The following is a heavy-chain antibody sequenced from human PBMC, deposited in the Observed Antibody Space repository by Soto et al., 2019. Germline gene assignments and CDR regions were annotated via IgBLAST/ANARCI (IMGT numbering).Heavy chain of an antibody. V-gene: IGHV3-30-3*01. CDR3: AREWGRSYYYGMDV. J-gene: IGHJ6*02. Sequence: QVQLVDSGGGVVQPERSLRLSYRASGFIFSDYAIHWVRQAPGRGLEWVAVLIDDGYFQYYADSVKGRFTISSDKSNNTVYLHMSSLRVDDTAVYYCAREWGRSYYYGMDVWGQGTTVIVSS. D-gene: IGHD3-10*01. CDR1: GFIFSDYA. CDR2: LIDDGYFQ.